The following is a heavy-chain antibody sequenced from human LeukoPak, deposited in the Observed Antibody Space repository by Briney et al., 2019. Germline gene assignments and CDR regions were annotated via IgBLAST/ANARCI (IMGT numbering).Heavy chain of an antibody. CDR1: GYTFTSNY. Sequence: ASVKVSCKAFGYTFTSNYMHWVRQAPGQGPEWMGVISPSGGSTTYAQKFQGRVTLTRDMSTSTDYLELSSLRSEDTAVYYCARPHGSKGGWFDPWGQGTLVTVSS. CDR3: ARPHGSKGGWFDP. V-gene: IGHV1-46*01. D-gene: IGHD1-26*01. CDR2: ISPSGGST. J-gene: IGHJ5*02.